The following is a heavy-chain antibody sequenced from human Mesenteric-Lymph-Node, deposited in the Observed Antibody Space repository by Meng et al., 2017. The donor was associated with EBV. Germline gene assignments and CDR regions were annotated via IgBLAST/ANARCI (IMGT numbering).Heavy chain of an antibody. D-gene: IGHD5-12*01. CDR2: INPSGGSP. J-gene: IGHJ4*02. V-gene: IGHV1-46*01. CDR3: ARCVVATWSCDY. CDR1: GDIFSRFA. Sequence: QVQRVQSGAEVKRPGSPVKVSCKTSGDIFSRFAISWVRQAPGQGLEWMGIINPSGGSPTYAQKFQGRVTMTRDTTTSTVYMDLSSLRSDDTAVYYCARCVVATWSCDYWGQGTLVTVSS.